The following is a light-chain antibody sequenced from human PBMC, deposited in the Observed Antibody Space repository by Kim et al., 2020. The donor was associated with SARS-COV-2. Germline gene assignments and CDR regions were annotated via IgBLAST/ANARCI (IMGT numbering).Light chain of an antibody. CDR3: SSYAGNNNYV. CDR2: EVT. J-gene: IGLJ1*01. CDR1: SSDVGAYNY. V-gene: IGLV2-8*01. Sequence: GQSVTISCPGTSSDVGAYNYVAWYQQHSGKAPKLMIYEVTKRPSGVPDRFSASKSGNTASLTVSGLQADDEADYYCSSYAGNNNYVFGSGTEVTVL.